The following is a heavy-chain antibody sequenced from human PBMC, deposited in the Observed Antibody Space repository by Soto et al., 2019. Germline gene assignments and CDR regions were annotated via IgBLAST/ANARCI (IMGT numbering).Heavy chain of an antibody. Sequence: QVQLVQSGAEVKKPGASVKVSCKVSGHTLTELSMHWVRLAPGKGLEWMGGFDPEDGETISAQTFQGRVTMTEDTSTDSTYLELSSLRSEDTDVYYCAAGGTRWLHSPFDYWGQGTLVTISS. CDR3: AAGGTRWLHSPFDY. J-gene: IGHJ4*02. CDR1: GHTLTELS. CDR2: FDPEDGET. D-gene: IGHD1-1*01. V-gene: IGHV1-24*01.